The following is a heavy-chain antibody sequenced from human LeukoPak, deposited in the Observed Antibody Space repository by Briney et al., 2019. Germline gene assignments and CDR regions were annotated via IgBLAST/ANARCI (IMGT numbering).Heavy chain of an antibody. D-gene: IGHD3-10*01. CDR2: IKQDGSEK. Sequence: PGGSLRLSCAASGFTFSSYAMSWVRQAPGKGLEWVANIKQDGSEKYYVDSVKGRFTISRDNAKNSLYLQMNSLRAEDTAVYYCARFFDGSGSSPFDYWGQGTLVTVSS. CDR1: GFTFSSYA. V-gene: IGHV3-7*01. CDR3: ARFFDGSGSSPFDY. J-gene: IGHJ4*02.